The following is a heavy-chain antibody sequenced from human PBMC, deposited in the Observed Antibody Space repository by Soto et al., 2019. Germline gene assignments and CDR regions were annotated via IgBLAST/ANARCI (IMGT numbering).Heavy chain of an antibody. V-gene: IGHV1-18*01. CDR1: GYTFTSYG. CDR2: INADNGNT. CDR3: ARDVGYGLIDY. Sequence: QVQLVQSGAEVKKPGASVKVSCKASGYTFTSYGISWVRQAPGQGLEWMGWINADNGNTDHAQKLQGRVTMTTDTSTGTAYMELRRLGSDDTAVYYCARDVGYGLIDYWGQGTLVTVSS. J-gene: IGHJ4*02. D-gene: IGHD5-18*01.